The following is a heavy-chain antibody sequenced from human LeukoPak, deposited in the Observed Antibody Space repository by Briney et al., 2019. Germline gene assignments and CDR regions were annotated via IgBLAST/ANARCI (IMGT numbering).Heavy chain of an antibody. J-gene: IGHJ5*02. CDR1: GGSISSYY. V-gene: IGHV4-4*07. CDR3: ATERHHYDSRGYRNWFDP. Sequence: SETLSLTCTVSGGSISSYYWSWVRQPAGKGLEWIGRIYTSGSTIYNPSLKSRVTISVDTSKNQFSLKLSSVTAADTAVYHCATERHHYDSRGYRNWFDPWGQGTLVTVSS. CDR2: IYTSGST. D-gene: IGHD3-22*01.